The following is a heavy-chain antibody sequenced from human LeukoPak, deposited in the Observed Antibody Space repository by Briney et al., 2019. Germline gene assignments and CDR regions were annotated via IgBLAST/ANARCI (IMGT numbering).Heavy chain of an antibody. CDR3: ARQSITGTTASDY. D-gene: IGHD1-7*01. V-gene: IGHV5-51*01. CDR2: ISPGDSDT. J-gene: IGHJ4*02. CDR1: GYSFTSYW. Sequence: GESLKISCRRSGYSFTSYWIGWVRQMPGKGLEWMGIISPGDSDTRYSPSFQGQVTISADKSISTAYLQWSSLKASDTAMYYRARQSITGTTASDYWGQGTLVTVSS.